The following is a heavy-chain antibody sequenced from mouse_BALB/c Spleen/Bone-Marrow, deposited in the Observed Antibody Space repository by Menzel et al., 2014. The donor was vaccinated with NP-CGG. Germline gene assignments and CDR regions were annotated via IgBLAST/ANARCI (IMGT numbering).Heavy chain of an antibody. Sequence: EVKLVESGGVLVKPGGSLKLSCAASGFTFSSYGMSWVRQTPDKRLEWVATISSGGSYTYYPDSVKGRFTISRDNAKNTLYLQMSSLKSEDTAMYYCARHDYDEENFDYWGQGTTLTVSS. D-gene: IGHD2-4*01. V-gene: IGHV5-6*02. J-gene: IGHJ2*01. CDR2: ISSGGSYT. CDR3: ARHDYDEENFDY. CDR1: GFTFSSYG.